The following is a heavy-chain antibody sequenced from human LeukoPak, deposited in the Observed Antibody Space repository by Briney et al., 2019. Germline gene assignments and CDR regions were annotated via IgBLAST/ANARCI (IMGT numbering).Heavy chain of an antibody. V-gene: IGHV4-59*01. Sequence: SETLSLTCTVSGGSISSYCWSWIRQPPGKGLEWIGYIYYSGSTNYNPSLKSRVTISVDTSKNQFSLKLSSVTAADTAVYYCARVGTFSSSWYSSNWFDPWGQGTLVTVSS. CDR1: GGSISSYC. J-gene: IGHJ5*02. CDR3: ARVGTFSSSWYSSNWFDP. CDR2: IYYSGST. D-gene: IGHD6-13*01.